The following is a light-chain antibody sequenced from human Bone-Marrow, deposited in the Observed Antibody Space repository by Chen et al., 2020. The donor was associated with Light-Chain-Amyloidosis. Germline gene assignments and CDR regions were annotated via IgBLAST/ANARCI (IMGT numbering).Light chain of an antibody. CDR3: EAWDSSLSAVV. CDR2: DSD. CDR1: NSNIASNY. Sequence: SVFTQPPSVSAAPGQVVTLPRSGSNSNIASNYVSWYQHLPGTAPKLLIYDSDNRPSGIPDRFSGSKSGTSATLGITGLQTGDEADYYCEAWDSSLSAVVFGGGTKLTVL. V-gene: IGLV1-51*01. J-gene: IGLJ2*01.